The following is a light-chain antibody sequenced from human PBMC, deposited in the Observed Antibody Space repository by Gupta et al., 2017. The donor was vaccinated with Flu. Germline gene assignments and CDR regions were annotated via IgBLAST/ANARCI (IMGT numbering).Light chain of an antibody. CDR1: QSVSSN. J-gene: IGKJ1*01. Sequence: IVMTQSPATLSVSPGRRATLSCRASQSVSSNLAWYQQKPGQAPRLLIYGASARATEIPARFSGSGSGTEFTLTINSLQSEDLAVYYCQNYNNWPWTFGQGTRLEIK. V-gene: IGKV3-15*01. CDR3: QNYNNWPWT. CDR2: GAS.